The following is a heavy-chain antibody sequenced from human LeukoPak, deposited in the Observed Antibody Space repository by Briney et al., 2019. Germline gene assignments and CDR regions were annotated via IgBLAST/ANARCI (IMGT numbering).Heavy chain of an antibody. CDR2: ISAYNGNT. J-gene: IGHJ4*02. CDR3: AREIAYCGGDCYFGFDY. V-gene: IGHV1-18*01. Sequence: ASVRFSCKASGYTFTSYGISWVRQAPGQGLEWIGWISAYNGNTNYAQKLQGRVTMTTDTSTSTASMELRSLGSDATAVYSCAREIAYCGGDCYFGFDYWGQGTLVTVSS. CDR1: GYTFTSYG. D-gene: IGHD2-21*01.